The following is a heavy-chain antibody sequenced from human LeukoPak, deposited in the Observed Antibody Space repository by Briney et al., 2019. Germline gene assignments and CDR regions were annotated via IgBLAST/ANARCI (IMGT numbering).Heavy chain of an antibody. J-gene: IGHJ4*02. D-gene: IGHD5-24*01. CDR1: GGSISSYY. Sequence: SETLSLTCTVSGGSISSYYWSWIRQPPGKGLEWIGYIYYSGSTNYNPSLKSRVTISVDTSKNQFSLKPSSVTAADTAVYYCARGGGYNSFSDYWGQGTLVTVSS. CDR3: ARGGGYNSFSDY. V-gene: IGHV4-59*01. CDR2: IYYSGST.